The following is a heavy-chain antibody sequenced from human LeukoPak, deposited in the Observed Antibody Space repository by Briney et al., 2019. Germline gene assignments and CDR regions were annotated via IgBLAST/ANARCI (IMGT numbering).Heavy chain of an antibody. Sequence: TLSLTCTVSGGSISSGNYFWSWIRQPAGKGLEWIGRIHTSGSTNYNSSLKSRVTISIDTPKNQFSLKLSSVTAADTAVYYCARELNLVRGVSYSWFDPWGQGTLVTVSS. D-gene: IGHD3-10*01. CDR2: IHTSGST. CDR1: GGSISSGNYF. V-gene: IGHV4-61*02. CDR3: ARELNLVRGVSYSWFDP. J-gene: IGHJ5*02.